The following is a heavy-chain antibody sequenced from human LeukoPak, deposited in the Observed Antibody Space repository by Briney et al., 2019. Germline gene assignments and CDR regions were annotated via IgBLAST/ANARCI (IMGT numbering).Heavy chain of an antibody. V-gene: IGHV3-23*01. CDR1: GFTFNNYA. D-gene: IGHD2-2*01. CDR3: AKEPRDYCSSTSCPNWFDS. Sequence: GGSLRLSCAASGFTFNNYAMSWVRQAPGKGLEWVSAISASSGTTYYADSVKGRFTISRDNSENTLFLQMNSLRAEDTAVYYCAKEPRDYCSSTSCPNWFDSWGQGTLVTVSS. CDR2: ISASSGTT. J-gene: IGHJ5*01.